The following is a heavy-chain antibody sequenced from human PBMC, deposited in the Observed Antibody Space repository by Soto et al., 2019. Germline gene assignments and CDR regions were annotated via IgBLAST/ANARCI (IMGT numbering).Heavy chain of an antibody. J-gene: IGHJ4*02. CDR1: GFTFSSYA. CDR2: ISGXGDST. Sequence: EVQLLESGGGLVQPGGSLRLSCAASGFTFSSYAMRWVRQAPVKGLEWVSAISGXGDSTYYADSVKGRFTISRDNSKXXXXXXXXXXXXXXXXXXXXXXXXXXXXXDYWGQGTLVTVSS. V-gene: IGHV3-23*01. CDR3: XXXXXXXXXDY.